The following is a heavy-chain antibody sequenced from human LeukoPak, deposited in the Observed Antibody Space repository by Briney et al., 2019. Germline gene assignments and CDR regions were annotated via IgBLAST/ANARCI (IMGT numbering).Heavy chain of an antibody. Sequence: GGSLRLSCAASGFTFSSYEMNWVRQAPGKGLEWVSYISSSGSTIYYADSVKGRFTISRDNAKNSLYLQMNSLRAEDTAVYYCARDLEMATNVFDYWGQGTLVTVSS. CDR3: ARDLEMATNVFDY. D-gene: IGHD5-24*01. J-gene: IGHJ4*02. V-gene: IGHV3-48*03. CDR2: ISSSGSTI. CDR1: GFTFSSYE.